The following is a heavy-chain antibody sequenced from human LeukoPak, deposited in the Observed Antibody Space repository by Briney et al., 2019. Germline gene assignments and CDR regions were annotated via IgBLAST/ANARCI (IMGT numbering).Heavy chain of an antibody. V-gene: IGHV3-49*03. Sequence: GGSLRLSCTASGFTFGDYAMSWFRQAPGKGLEWVGFIRSKAYGGTTEYAASVKGRFTISRDDSKSIAYLQMNSLKTEDTAVYYCTRDVVAGLYYYYYYYMDVWGKGTTVTVSS. D-gene: IGHD6-19*01. CDR2: IRSKAYGGTT. CDR1: GFTFGDYA. CDR3: TRDVVAGLYYYYYYYMDV. J-gene: IGHJ6*03.